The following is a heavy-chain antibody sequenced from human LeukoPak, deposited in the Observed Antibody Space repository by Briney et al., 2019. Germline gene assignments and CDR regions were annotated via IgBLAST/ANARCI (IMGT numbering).Heavy chain of an antibody. D-gene: IGHD2-2*01. CDR1: RGSVSSDRYF. CDR2: IYYSGST. CDR3: ARELVVPAAMVGYYYYYGMDV. J-gene: IGHJ6*04. Sequence: SETLSLTCTVSRGSVSSDRYFWSWIRQPPGMGQEWIGYIYYSGSTNYNPSLKSRVTISVDTSKNQFSLKLSSVTAADTAVYYCARELVVPAAMVGYYYYYGMDVWGKGTTVTVSS. V-gene: IGHV4-61*01.